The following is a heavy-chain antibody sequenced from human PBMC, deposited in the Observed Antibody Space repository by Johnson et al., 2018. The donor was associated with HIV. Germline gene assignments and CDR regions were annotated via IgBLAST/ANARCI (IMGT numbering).Heavy chain of an antibody. D-gene: IGHD1-14*01. CDR3: ATRDPTYRPGAFDL. CDR2: INWNGGST. CDR1: GFTFDDYA. J-gene: IGHJ3*01. Sequence: MQLVESGGGVVRPGGSLRLSCGVSGFTFDDYAMSWVRQTPGKGLEWVAGINWNGGSTDYADSVKGRFTISRDNAKNSLYLQMNSLRAEDTAVYYCATRDPTYRPGAFDLWGQGTMVTVSS. V-gene: IGHV3-20*04.